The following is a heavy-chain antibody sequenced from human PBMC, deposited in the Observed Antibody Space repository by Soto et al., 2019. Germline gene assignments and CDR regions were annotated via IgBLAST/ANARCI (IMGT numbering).Heavy chain of an antibody. Sequence: QVQLVQSGAEVKRPGASVKVSCKTSGYTFTNYYMHWVRQAPGQGLECMGWINPNSGGKMFAQKFQGRVTMTRDTSISTAYMELTSLSSDDTDVYYFARGSSWNSNWFDPWGQGTLVTVSS. CDR2: INPNSGGK. J-gene: IGHJ5*02. CDR3: ARGSSWNSNWFDP. D-gene: IGHD6-13*01. V-gene: IGHV1-2*02. CDR1: GYTFTNYY.